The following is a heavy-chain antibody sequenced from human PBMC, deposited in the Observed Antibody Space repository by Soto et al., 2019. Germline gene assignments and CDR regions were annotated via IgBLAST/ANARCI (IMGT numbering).Heavy chain of an antibody. V-gene: IGHV3-9*01. CDR3: TRRADATVQPYSPYDY. J-gene: IGHJ4*02. Sequence: GGSLRLSCVASGFTFDDYAMHWVRQGPGKGLEWVSGISWNSGTIVYADSVKGRFTISRDNAKNSLYLQMNSLRAEDTALYYCTRRADATVQPYSPYDYWGQGTLVTVSS. CDR2: ISWNSGTI. CDR1: GFTFDDYA. D-gene: IGHD4-4*01.